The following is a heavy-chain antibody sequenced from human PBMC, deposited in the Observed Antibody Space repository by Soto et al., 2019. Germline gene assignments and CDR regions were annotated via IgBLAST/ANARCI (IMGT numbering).Heavy chain of an antibody. J-gene: IGHJ3*02. D-gene: IGHD3-22*01. V-gene: IGHV3-49*04. CDR1: GFTFSSYS. CDR3: TRITYYYDSSGYPHDAFDI. CDR2: IRSKAYGGTT. Sequence: GGSLRLSCAASGFTFSSYSMNWVRQAPGKGLEWVGFIRSKAYGGTTEYAASVKGRFTISRDDSKSIAYLQMNSLKTEDTAVYYCTRITYYYDSSGYPHDAFDIWGQGTMVTVSS.